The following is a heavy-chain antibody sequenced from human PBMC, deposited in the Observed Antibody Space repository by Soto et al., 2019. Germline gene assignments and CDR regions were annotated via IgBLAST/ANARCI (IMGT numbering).Heavy chain of an antibody. CDR1: GFTFSNAW. J-gene: IGHJ6*02. CDR2: INSDGSST. V-gene: IGHV3-74*01. D-gene: IGHD1-26*01. CDR3: ARDPVWEASSYYYGMDV. Sequence: GGSLRLSCAASGFTFSNAWMNWVRQAPGKGLVWVSSINSDGSSTSYADSVKGRFTISRDNAKNTLYLQMNSLRAEDTAVYYCARDPVWEASSYYYGMDVWGQGTTVTVSS.